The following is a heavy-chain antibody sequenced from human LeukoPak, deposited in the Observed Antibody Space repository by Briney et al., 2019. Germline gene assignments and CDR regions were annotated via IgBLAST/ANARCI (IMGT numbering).Heavy chain of an antibody. Sequence: ASVKVSCKASGYTFTSLYMHWVRQAPGQGLEWMGIINPSGGRASYAQKFQGRVTMTRDTSTSTVYMELSSLRSEDTVVYYCTRGVDAAMILWSAFDIWGQGTMVTVSS. CDR1: GYTFTSLY. D-gene: IGHD5-18*01. CDR3: TRGVDAAMILWSAFDI. CDR2: INPSGGRA. V-gene: IGHV1-46*01. J-gene: IGHJ3*02.